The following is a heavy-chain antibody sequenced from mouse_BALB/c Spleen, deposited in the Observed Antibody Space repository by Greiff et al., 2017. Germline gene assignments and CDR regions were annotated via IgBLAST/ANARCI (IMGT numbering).Heavy chain of an antibody. CDR2: IYPGNSDT. D-gene: IGHD2-14*01. V-gene: IGHV1-5*01. Sequence: EVQLQESGTVLARPGASVKMSCKASGYSFTSYWMHWVKQRPGQGLEWIGAIYPGNSDTSYNQKFKGKAKLTAVTSASTAYMELSSLTNEDSAVYYCTRGNYRYDVGFDYWGQGTTLTVSS. CDR1: GYSFTSYW. CDR3: TRGNYRYDVGFDY. J-gene: IGHJ2*01.